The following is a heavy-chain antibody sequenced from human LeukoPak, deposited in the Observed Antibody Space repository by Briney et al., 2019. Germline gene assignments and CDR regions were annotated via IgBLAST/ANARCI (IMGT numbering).Heavy chain of an antibody. CDR3: ARARPAGSNRRYYYYMDV. CDR1: GYTFTSYG. D-gene: IGHD1-14*01. CDR2: ISAYNGNT. V-gene: IGHV1-18*01. Sequence: GASVKVSCKASGYTFTSYGISWVRQAPGQGLEWMGWISAYNGNTNYAQKLQGRVTMTTDTSTSTAYMELRSLRSDDTAVYYCARARPAGSNRRYYYYMDVWGKGTTVTVSS. J-gene: IGHJ6*03.